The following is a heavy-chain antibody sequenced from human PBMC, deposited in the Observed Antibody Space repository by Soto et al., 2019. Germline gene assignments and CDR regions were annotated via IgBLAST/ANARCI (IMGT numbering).Heavy chain of an antibody. V-gene: IGHV4-34*01. CDR1: GGSFSGYY. D-gene: IGHD5-12*01. J-gene: IGHJ4*02. Sequence: PSETLSLTCAVYGGSFSGYYWSWVRQPPGKGLEWIGEINHSGSTNYNPSLKSRVTISVDTSKNQFSLKLSSVTAADTAVYYCARTHSGYEEFDYWGQGTLVTVSS. CDR2: INHSGST. CDR3: ARTHSGYEEFDY.